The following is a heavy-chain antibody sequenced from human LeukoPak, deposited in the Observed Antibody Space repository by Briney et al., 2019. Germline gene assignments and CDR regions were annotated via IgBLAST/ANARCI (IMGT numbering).Heavy chain of an antibody. Sequence: SETLPLTCTVSGGSISSSSYYWGWIRQPPGKGLEWIGSIYYSGSTYYNPSPKSRVTISVDTSKNQFSLKLSSVTAADTAVYYCARRMSGYSSSWYGRYFDYWGQGTLVTVSS. CDR3: ARRMSGYSSSWYGRYFDY. D-gene: IGHD6-13*01. CDR1: GGSISSSSYY. CDR2: IYYSGST. V-gene: IGHV4-39*01. J-gene: IGHJ4*02.